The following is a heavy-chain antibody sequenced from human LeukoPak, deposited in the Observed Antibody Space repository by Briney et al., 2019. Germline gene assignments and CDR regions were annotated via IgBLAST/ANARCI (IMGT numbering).Heavy chain of an antibody. Sequence: ASVKVSCKAFGYTFTSNYMHWVRQAPGQGPEWMGVISPSGGSTTYAQKFQGRVTLTRDMSTSTDYLELSSLRSEDTAVYYCARGRITMVRGVNFRRYYYMDVWGKGTTVTISS. D-gene: IGHD3-10*01. J-gene: IGHJ6*03. CDR2: ISPSGGST. CDR3: ARGRITMVRGVNFRRYYYMDV. V-gene: IGHV1-46*01. CDR1: GYTFTSNY.